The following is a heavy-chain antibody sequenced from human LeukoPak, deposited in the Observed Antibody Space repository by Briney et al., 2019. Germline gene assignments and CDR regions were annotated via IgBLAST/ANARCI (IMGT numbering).Heavy chain of an antibody. CDR2: INHSGST. J-gene: IGHJ6*02. D-gene: IGHD2-2*01. CDR1: GGSFSGYY. Sequence: SETLSLTCAVYGGSFSGYYWSWIRQPPGKGLEWIGEINHSGSTNYNPSLKSRVTISVDTSKNQFSLKLSSVTAADTAVYYCARGLVVVPAAVDYYYYGMDVWGQGTTVTVSS. CDR3: ARGLVVVPAAVDYYYYGMDV. V-gene: IGHV4-34*01.